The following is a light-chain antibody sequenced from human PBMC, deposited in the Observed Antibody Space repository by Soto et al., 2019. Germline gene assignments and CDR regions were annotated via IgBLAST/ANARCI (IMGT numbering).Light chain of an antibody. CDR2: DVS. CDR1: SSDVGGYNY. J-gene: IGLJ2*01. V-gene: IGLV2-11*01. CDR3: FAYTGSYTLGV. Sequence: QSALTQPRSVSGSPGQSVTISCTGTSSDVGGYNYVSWYQQHPGKAPKLMIYDVSKRPSGVPDRFSGSKSGNTASLTISGLQAEDEADYYCFAYTGSYTLGVFGGGTKVTVL.